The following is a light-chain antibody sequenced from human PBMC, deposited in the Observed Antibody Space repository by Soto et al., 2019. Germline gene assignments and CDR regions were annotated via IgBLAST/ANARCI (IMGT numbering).Light chain of an antibody. CDR2: GAS. V-gene: IGKV1-6*01. J-gene: IGKJ1*01. Sequence: QITHSPSSLSPSXVHRVPISXXASQGIGNALGWYQQKPGKPPKVLIYGASNLQSGVPPRFSGSGSGTDFTLAISSLQPEDSATYYCLQDINYPWTFGQGTKVDIK. CDR3: LQDINYPWT. CDR1: QGIGNA.